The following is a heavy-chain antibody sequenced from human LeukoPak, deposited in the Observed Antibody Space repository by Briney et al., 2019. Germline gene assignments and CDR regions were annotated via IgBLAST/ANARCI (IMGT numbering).Heavy chain of an antibody. V-gene: IGHV4-4*07. D-gene: IGHD3-22*01. Sequence: PSETLSLTCTVSGGSISSYYWSWIRQPAGKGLEWIGRIYTSGSTNYNPSLKSRVTMSVDTSKNQFSLKLSSVTAADTAVYYCARTSRTYYYDSSGYYYPHWGQGTLVTVSS. CDR2: IYTSGST. J-gene: IGHJ4*02. CDR3: ARTSRTYYYDSSGYYYPH. CDR1: GGSISSYY.